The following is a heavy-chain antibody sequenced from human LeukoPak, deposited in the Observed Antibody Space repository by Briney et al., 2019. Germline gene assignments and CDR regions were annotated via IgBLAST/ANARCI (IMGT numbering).Heavy chain of an antibody. Sequence: GGSLRLSCAASGFTFSSYSMNWVRQAPGKGLEWVSYISSSSSTIYYADSVKGRFTISRDNSKNTLYLQMNSLRAEDTAVYYCAKFVSTMIVTAAEGWGQGTLVTVSS. V-gene: IGHV3-48*01. CDR1: GFTFSSYS. CDR2: ISSSSSTI. J-gene: IGHJ4*02. CDR3: AKFVSTMIVTAAEG. D-gene: IGHD3-22*01.